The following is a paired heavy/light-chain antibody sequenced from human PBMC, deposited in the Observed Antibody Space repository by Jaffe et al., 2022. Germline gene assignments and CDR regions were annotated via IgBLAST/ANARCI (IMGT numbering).Light chain of an antibody. CDR1: QGISNS. CDR2: AAS. V-gene: IGKV1-NL1*01. J-gene: IGKJ3*01. Sequence: DIQMTQSPSSLSASVGDRVTITCRASQGISNSLAWYQQKPGKAPKLLLYAASRLESGVPSRFSGSGSGTDYTLTISSLQPEDFATYYCQQYYSTPPTFGPGTKVDIK. CDR3: QQYYSTPPT.
Heavy chain of an antibody. CDR2: INPSGGST. V-gene: IGHV1-46*01. CDR3: ARDPRPPEVWQWLVRTIGAFDI. CDR1: GYTFTSYY. D-gene: IGHD6-19*01. Sequence: QVQLVQSGAEVKKPGASVKVSCKASGYTFTSYYMHWVRQAPGQGLEWMGIINPSGGSTSYAQKFQGRVTMTRDTSTSTVYMELSSLRSEDTAVYYCARDPRPPEVWQWLVRTIGAFDIWGQGTMVTVSS. J-gene: IGHJ3*02.